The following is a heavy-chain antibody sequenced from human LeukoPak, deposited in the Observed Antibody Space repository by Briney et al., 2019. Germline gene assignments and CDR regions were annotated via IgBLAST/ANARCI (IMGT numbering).Heavy chain of an antibody. CDR2: ITPSGSIT. V-gene: IGHV3-11*04. D-gene: IGHD6-6*01. CDR3: AREDSSSSCFDY. Sequence: PGGSLRLSCIASGFVFSDFYRTWIRQAPGKGLEWVSYITPSGSITYFADSVKGRFTISRDNAKNSLYLQMNSLRAEDTAVYYCAREDSSSSCFDYWGQGTLVTVSS. J-gene: IGHJ4*02. CDR1: GFVFSDFY.